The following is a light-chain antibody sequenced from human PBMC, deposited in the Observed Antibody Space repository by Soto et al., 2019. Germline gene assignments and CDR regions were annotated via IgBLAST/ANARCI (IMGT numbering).Light chain of an antibody. V-gene: IGLV2-8*01. CDR1: SIDVGGYNY. CDR2: EVS. CDR3: SSYAGSKGV. J-gene: IGLJ1*01. Sequence: QSALTQPPSASGSPGRSVTISCTGTSIDVGGYNYVSWYQQHPGKAPKLMIYEVSKRPSGVPDRFSGSKSGNTASLTVSGLQAEDEADYYCSSYAGSKGVFGTGTKVTVL.